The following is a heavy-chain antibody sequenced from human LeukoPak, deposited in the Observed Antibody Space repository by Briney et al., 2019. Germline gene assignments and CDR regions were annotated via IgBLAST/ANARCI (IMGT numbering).Heavy chain of an antibody. D-gene: IGHD3-22*01. CDR1: GFTFSSYA. V-gene: IGHV3-23*01. CDR3: AKPRITMIVVVIPDAFDI. J-gene: IGHJ3*02. Sequence: GGSLRLSCAASGFTFSSYAMSWVRQAPGKRLEWVSAISGSGGSTYYADSVKGRFTISRDNSKNTLYLQMNSLRAEDTAVYYCAKPRITMIVVVIPDAFDIWGQGTMVTVSS. CDR2: ISGSGGST.